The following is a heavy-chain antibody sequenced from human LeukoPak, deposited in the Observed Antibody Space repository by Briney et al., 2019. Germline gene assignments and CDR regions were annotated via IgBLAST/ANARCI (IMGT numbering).Heavy chain of an antibody. J-gene: IGHJ4*02. CDR3: ARRDWGLNFDY. Sequence: KTSETLPLTCAVSGYSISSGYYWGWIRPPPGKGLEWIGSIYHSGSTYYNPSLKSRVTISVDTSKNQFSLKLSSVTAADTAVYYCARRDWGLNFDYWGQGTLVTVSS. CDR1: GYSISSGYY. D-gene: IGHD7-27*01. V-gene: IGHV4-38-2*01. CDR2: IYHSGST.